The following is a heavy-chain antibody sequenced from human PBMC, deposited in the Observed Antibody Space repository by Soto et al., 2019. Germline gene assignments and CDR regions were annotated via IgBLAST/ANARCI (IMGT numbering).Heavy chain of an antibody. V-gene: IGHV3-53*02. J-gene: IGHJ6*02. Sequence: EVHLVETGGGLIQPGGSLRLSCAASGLSVSSSDMSWVRQASGKGLEWVSVIYSGGSTHDADSVKGRFTISRDNSKNTVHLQINSLRVDDTVVYFCSTSSRNEYHFAMDAWGQGTTVIVSS. CDR3: STSSRNEYHFAMDA. CDR2: IYSGGST. CDR1: GLSVSSSD. D-gene: IGHD6-6*01.